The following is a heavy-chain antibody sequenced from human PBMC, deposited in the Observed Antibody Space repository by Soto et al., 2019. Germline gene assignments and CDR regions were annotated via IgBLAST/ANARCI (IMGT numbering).Heavy chain of an antibody. CDR2: ISSSSTI. CDR3: AREGGSLNWFDY. V-gene: IGHV3-48*02. J-gene: IGHJ5*01. D-gene: IGHD1-26*01. CDR1: GFTFSSYS. Sequence: PGGSLRLSCAASGFTFSSYSMNWVRQAPGKGLEWVSYISSSSTIYYADSVKGRFTISRDNAKNSLYLQMNSLRDEDTAVYYCAREGGSLNWFDYWGQGTLVTVSS.